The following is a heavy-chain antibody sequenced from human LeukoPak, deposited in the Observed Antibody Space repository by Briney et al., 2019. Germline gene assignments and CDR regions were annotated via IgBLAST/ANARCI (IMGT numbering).Heavy chain of an antibody. CDR1: GFNYSSYT. J-gene: IGHJ4*02. V-gene: IGHV3-23*01. CDR2: ISGDGGST. D-gene: IGHD3-16*01. CDR3: ARDRYDYVWGSYDEYYFDY. Sequence: PGGSLRLSCAASGFNYSSYTMNWVRQAPGKGLEWVSGISGDGGSTYYADSVKGRFTISRDNSKNTLYLQMNSLRAEDTAVYYCARDRYDYVWGSYDEYYFDYWGQGTLVTVSS.